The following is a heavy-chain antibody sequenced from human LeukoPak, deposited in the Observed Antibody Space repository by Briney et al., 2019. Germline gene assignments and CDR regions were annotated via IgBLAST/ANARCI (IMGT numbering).Heavy chain of an antibody. CDR1: GGSISNYY. J-gene: IGHJ4*02. CDR3: ARGQSGYSSGWYAY. D-gene: IGHD6-19*01. CDR2: IYYNGKT. Sequence: SETLSLTCTVSGGSISNYYWTWIRQPPGKGLEWIGYIYYNGKTNYNPSLKSRVTISVDTSKNQFSLKLSSVTAADTAVYYCARGQSGYSSGWYAYWGQGTLLTVSS. V-gene: IGHV4-59*01.